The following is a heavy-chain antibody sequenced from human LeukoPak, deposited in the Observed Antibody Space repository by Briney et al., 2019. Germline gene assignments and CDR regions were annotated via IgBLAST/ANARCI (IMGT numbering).Heavy chain of an antibody. D-gene: IGHD5-12*01. Sequence: GGSLRLSCAASGFTFSTSWMSWVRQVPGKGLEWVANIKKDGSETYYVDSVKGRFTISRDNAKNSLYLQMNSLRAEDTAMYYCARGRYSGTTYYFDYWGQGTLVIVSS. CDR2: IKKDGSET. CDR3: ARGRYSGTTYYFDY. CDR1: GFTFSTSW. V-gene: IGHV3-7*03. J-gene: IGHJ4*02.